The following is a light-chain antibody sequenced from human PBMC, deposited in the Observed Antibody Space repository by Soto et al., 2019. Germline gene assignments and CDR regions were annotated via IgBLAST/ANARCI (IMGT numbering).Light chain of an antibody. Sequence: QTVVTQEPSFSVSPGGTVTLTCDLSSGSVSTSYYPSWYQQTPGQAPRTLIYNTNTRSSGVPDRFSGSILENKAALTITGAQADDESDYYCVLYMGGGISVFGGGTQLTVL. J-gene: IGLJ3*02. CDR3: VLYMGGGISV. V-gene: IGLV8-61*01. CDR2: NTN. CDR1: SGSVSTSYY.